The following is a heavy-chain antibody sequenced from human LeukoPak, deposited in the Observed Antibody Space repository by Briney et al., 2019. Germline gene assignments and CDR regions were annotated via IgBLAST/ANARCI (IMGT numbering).Heavy chain of an antibody. CDR2: ISYDGSNK. V-gene: IGHV3-30*04. Sequence: GGSLRLSCAASGFTFSSYAMHWVRQAPGKGLEWVAVISYDGSNKYYADSVKGRLTISRDNSKNTLYLQMNSLRAEDTAVYYCASSSGYYSPNAFDIWGQGTMVTVSS. CDR3: ASSSGYYSPNAFDI. J-gene: IGHJ3*02. D-gene: IGHD3-22*01. CDR1: GFTFSSYA.